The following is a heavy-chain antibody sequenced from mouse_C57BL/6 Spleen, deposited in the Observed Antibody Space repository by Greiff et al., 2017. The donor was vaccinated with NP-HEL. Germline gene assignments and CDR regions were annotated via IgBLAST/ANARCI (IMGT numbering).Heavy chain of an antibody. CDR3: AGTGTWFDY. D-gene: IGHD4-1*01. V-gene: IGHV1-50*01. CDR1: GYTFTSYW. Sequence: VQLQQPGAELVKPGASVKLSCKASGYTFTSYWMQWVKQRPGQGLEWIGEIDPSDSYTNYNQKFKGKATLTVDTSSSTAYMQLSSLTSEDSAVYYCAGTGTWFDYWGKGTTLTVSS. CDR2: IDPSDSYT. J-gene: IGHJ2*01.